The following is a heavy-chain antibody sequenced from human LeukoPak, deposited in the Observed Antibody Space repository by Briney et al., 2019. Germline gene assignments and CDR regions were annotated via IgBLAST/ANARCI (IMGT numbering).Heavy chain of an antibody. D-gene: IGHD3-22*01. CDR3: ARPDSSGQIDHAFDI. CDR1: GGSISSSSYY. J-gene: IGHJ3*02. CDR2: IYYSGST. Sequence: PSETLSLTCTVSGGSISSSSYYWGWIRQPPGKGLEWIGSIYYSGSTYYNPSLKSRVTISVDTSKNQFSLKLSSVTAADTAVYYCARPDSSGQIDHAFDIWGQGTMVTVSS. V-gene: IGHV4-39*01.